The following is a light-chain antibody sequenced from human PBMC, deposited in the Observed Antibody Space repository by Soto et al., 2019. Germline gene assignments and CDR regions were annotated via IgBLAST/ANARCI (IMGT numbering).Light chain of an antibody. V-gene: IGLV2-14*01. CDR1: SSDVGGYNY. Sequence: QSVLTQPASVSRSPGQSITISCTGTSSDVGGYNYVSWYQQHPGKAPKLMIYDVSNRPSGVSNRFSGSKSGNTASLTISGLQAXDEADYYCSSYTSSSTLYVFGTGTKVTVL. CDR2: DVS. CDR3: SSYTSSSTLYV. J-gene: IGLJ1*01.